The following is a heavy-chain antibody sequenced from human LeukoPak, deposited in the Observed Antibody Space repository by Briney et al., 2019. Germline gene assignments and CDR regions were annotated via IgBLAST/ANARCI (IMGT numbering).Heavy chain of an antibody. D-gene: IGHD6-19*01. CDR2: ISYDGSNK. CDR1: GFTFSSYG. CDR3: AKTGGIAVAGTTNYYYYGMDV. V-gene: IGHV3-30*18. Sequence: GGSLRPSCAASGFTFSSYGMHWVRQAPGKGLEWVAVISYDGSNKYYADSVKGRFTISRDNSKNTLYLQMNSLRAEDTAVYYCAKTGGIAVAGTTNYYYYGMDVWGQGTTVTVSS. J-gene: IGHJ6*02.